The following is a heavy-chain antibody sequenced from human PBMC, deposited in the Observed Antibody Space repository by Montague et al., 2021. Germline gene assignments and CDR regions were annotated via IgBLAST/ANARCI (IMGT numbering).Heavy chain of an antibody. J-gene: IGHJ5*02. D-gene: IGHD2-8*01. CDR3: TRPGGYCTNETCYFWFAP. V-gene: IGHV4-39*01. CDR1: GGSISRSSYY. CDR2: IYSSGST. Sequence: SETLSLTCTVSGGSISRSSYYWGWIRQPPGKGLEWIGSIYSSGSTYYNPSLKSRVTISADTSKNQFSLKLSSVTAADTAVYYCTRPGGYCTNETCYFWFAPWGQGSLVTVSS.